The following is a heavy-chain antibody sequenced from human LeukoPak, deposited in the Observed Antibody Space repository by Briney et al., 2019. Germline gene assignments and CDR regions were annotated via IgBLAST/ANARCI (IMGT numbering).Heavy chain of an antibody. J-gene: IGHJ4*02. Sequence: GRSLRLSCAASGFTFSRYDLHWVRQAPGKGLEWVSAISGSGGSTYYADSVKGRFTISRDNSKNTLYLQMNSLRAEDTAVYYCAKDQSLSGWYYFDYWGQGTLVTVSS. CDR1: GFTFSRYD. CDR2: ISGSGGST. V-gene: IGHV3-23*01. CDR3: AKDQSLSGWYYFDY. D-gene: IGHD6-19*01.